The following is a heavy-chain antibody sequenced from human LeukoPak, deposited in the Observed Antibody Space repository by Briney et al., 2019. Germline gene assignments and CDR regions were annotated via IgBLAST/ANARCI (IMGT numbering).Heavy chain of an antibody. V-gene: IGHV3-23*01. J-gene: IGHJ4*02. Sequence: GGSLRLSCAASGFTFSSYAMSWVRQAPGKGLEWVSAISGSGGSTYYADSVKGRFTISRDKSKNTLYLQMNSLRAEDTAVYYCAKGALLLWFGEIRSDYWGQGTLVTVSS. CDR2: ISGSGGST. CDR1: GFTFSSYA. CDR3: AKGALLLWFGEIRSDY. D-gene: IGHD3-10*01.